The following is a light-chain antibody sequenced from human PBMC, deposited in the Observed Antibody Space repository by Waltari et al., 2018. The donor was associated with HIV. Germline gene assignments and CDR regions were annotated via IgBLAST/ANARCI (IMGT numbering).Light chain of an antibody. J-gene: IGLJ2*01. V-gene: IGLV3-19*01. CDR2: GKN. Sequence: SSELTQDPAVSVALGQTVRITCQGDSLRSYYASWYQQKPGQAPVLVIYGKNNRPSGIPGRFSGSSSGNTASLTITGAQAEDEAGYYCNSRDSSGNHVVFGGGTKLTVL. CDR1: SLRSYY. CDR3: NSRDSSGNHVV.